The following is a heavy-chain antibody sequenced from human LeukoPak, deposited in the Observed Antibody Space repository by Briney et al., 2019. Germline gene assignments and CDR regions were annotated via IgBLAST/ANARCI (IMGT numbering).Heavy chain of an antibody. D-gene: IGHD3-10*01. CDR3: ARDLSWFGELGSDY. J-gene: IGHJ4*02. CDR2: ISSSGSTI. CDR1: GFTFSSYA. Sequence: GGSLRLSCAASGFTFSSYAMSWVRQAPGKGLEWVSYISSSGSTIYYADSVKGRFTISRDNAKNSLYLQMNSLRAEDTAVYYCARDLSWFGELGSDYWGQGTLVTVSS. V-gene: IGHV3-48*04.